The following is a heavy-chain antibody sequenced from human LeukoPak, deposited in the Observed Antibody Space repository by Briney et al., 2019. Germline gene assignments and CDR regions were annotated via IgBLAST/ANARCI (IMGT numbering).Heavy chain of an antibody. Sequence: GGSLRLSCAASGLTFSSHSMNWVRQTPGKGLEWVSYISRSSTTIYYADSVKGRFTISRDNAKNSLYLQMNSLRAGDTAVYYCAREGGYSSSWYGFWGQGTLVTVSS. CDR3: AREGGYSSSWYGF. CDR1: GLTFSSHS. D-gene: IGHD6-13*01. V-gene: IGHV3-48*01. CDR2: ISRSSTTI. J-gene: IGHJ5*01.